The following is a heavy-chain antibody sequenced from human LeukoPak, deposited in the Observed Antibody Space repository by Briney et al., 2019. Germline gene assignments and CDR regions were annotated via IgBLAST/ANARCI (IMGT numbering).Heavy chain of an antibody. J-gene: IGHJ4*02. CDR3: ARENGRGYFDY. Sequence: GGSRRLSCAASGFTFSSYDMHWVRQATGKGLEWVSAVGTAGDTYYPGSVKGRFTISRENAKNSLYLQMNSLRAGDTAVYYCARENGRGYFDYWGQGTLVTVSS. V-gene: IGHV3-13*01. CDR2: VGTAGDT. CDR1: GFTFSSYD. D-gene: IGHD1-1*01.